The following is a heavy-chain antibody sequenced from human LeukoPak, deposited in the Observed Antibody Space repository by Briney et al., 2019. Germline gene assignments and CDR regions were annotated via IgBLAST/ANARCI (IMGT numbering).Heavy chain of an antibody. Sequence: WETLSLTCAVYGGSFSGYYWSWIRQPPGKGLEWIGEINHSGSTNYNPSLKSRVTISVDTSKNQFSLKLSSVTAADTAVYYCARVSRVAARPFDYWGQGTLVTVSS. CDR2: INHSGST. CDR3: ARVSRVAARPFDY. J-gene: IGHJ4*02. V-gene: IGHV4-34*01. CDR1: GGSFSGYY. D-gene: IGHD6-6*01.